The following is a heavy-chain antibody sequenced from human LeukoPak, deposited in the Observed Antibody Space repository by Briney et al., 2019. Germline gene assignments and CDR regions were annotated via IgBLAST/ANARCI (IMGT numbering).Heavy chain of an antibody. Sequence: GASVKVSCKASGYTFTGYYMHWVRQAPGQGLEWMGWFNPNSGGTNYAQKFQGRVTMTRDTSISTAYMELSRLRSDDTAVYYCARELTTVTTFEYFQHWGQGTLVTVSS. CDR1: GYTFTGYY. V-gene: IGHV1-2*02. J-gene: IGHJ1*01. D-gene: IGHD4-17*01. CDR3: ARELTTVTTFEYFQH. CDR2: FNPNSGGT.